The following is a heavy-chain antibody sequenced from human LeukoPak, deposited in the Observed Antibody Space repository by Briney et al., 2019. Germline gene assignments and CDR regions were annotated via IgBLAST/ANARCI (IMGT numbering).Heavy chain of an antibody. J-gene: IGHJ5*01. D-gene: IGHD2-2*01. V-gene: IGHV1-69*13. CDR2: IIPIFGTT. CDR3: AKDRHAPGRYCSSTSCFPFDS. Sequence: SVKVSCKASGYTFTSYGISWVRQAPGQGLEWMGGIIPIFGTTNYAQKFQGRVTITADESTSTAYMELSSLRSEDTAVYYCAKDRHAPGRYCSSTSCFPFDSWGQGTLVTVSS. CDR1: GYTFTSYG.